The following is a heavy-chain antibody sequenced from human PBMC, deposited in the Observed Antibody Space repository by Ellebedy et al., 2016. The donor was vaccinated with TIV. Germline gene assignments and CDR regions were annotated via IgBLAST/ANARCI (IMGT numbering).Heavy chain of an antibody. J-gene: IGHJ4*02. Sequence: AASVKVSCKASGGTFSSYAISWVRQAPGQGLEWMGWISAYNGNTNYAQKLQGRVTMTTDTSTSTAYMELRSLRSDDTAVYYCARSWGYYGSGSYSRYDYWGQGTLVTVSS. D-gene: IGHD3-10*01. CDR2: ISAYNGNT. V-gene: IGHV1-18*01. CDR3: ARSWGYYGSGSYSRYDY. CDR1: GGTFSSYA.